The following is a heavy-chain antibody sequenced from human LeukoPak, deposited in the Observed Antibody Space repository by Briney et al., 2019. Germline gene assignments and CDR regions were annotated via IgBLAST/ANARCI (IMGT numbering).Heavy chain of an antibody. J-gene: IGHJ4*02. CDR1: GGSFSGYY. D-gene: IGHD5-18*01. V-gene: IGHV4-34*01. CDR2: INHSGST. Sequence: PETLSLICAVSGGSFSGYYWSWIRQPPGKGLEWIGEINHSGSTNYNPSLQSRVTISVDTSKNQCSLKLSSVTAADTAVYYCARGGLGYSYGYCGIFGFYYWGQGTLVTVSS. CDR3: ARGGLGYSYGYCGIFGFYY.